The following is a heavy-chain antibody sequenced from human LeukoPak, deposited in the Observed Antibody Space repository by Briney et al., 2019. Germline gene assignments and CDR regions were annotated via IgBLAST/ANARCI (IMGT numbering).Heavy chain of an antibody. Sequence: FYSGDTKYNPSLKSRVTISIDTSKNQFSLKLSSVTAADTAVYYCARQLNSFDYWGQGALVTVSS. V-gene: IGHV4-59*08. CDR3: ARQLNSFDY. J-gene: IGHJ4*02. CDR2: FYSGDT. D-gene: IGHD5-24*01.